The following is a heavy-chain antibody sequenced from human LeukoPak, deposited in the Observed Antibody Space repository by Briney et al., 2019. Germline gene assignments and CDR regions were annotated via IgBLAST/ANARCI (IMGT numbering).Heavy chain of an antibody. CDR3: ARVAGWNWFDP. J-gene: IGHJ5*02. CDR2: IRPSGDNT. V-gene: IGHV3-23*01. Sequence: GGALRLSCAASGFTFSSYDMTWVRQAPGRGLEWVSSIRPSGDNTYYGDSVKGRFTISRDNSKNTVYLQMNNMRVGDTAVYYCARVAGWNWFDPWGQGTLVTVSS. D-gene: IGHD6-19*01. CDR1: GFTFSSYD.